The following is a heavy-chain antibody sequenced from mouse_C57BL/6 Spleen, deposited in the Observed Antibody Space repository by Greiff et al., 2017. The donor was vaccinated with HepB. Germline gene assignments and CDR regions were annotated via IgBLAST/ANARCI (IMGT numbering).Heavy chain of an antibody. Sequence: QVQLKQPGAELVKPGASVKLSCKASGYTFTSYWMHWVKQRPGRGLEWIGRIDPKSGGTKYNEKFKSKATLTVDKPSSTAYMQLSSLTSEDSAVYYCAKGNDGYYPYAMDYWGQGTSVTVSS. CDR3: AKGNDGYYPYAMDY. CDR2: IDPKSGGT. J-gene: IGHJ4*01. V-gene: IGHV1-72*01. CDR1: GYTFTSYW. D-gene: IGHD2-3*01.